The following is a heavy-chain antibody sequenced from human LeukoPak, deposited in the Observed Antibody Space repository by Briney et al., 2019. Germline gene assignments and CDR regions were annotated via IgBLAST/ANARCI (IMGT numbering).Heavy chain of an antibody. V-gene: IGHV4-59*01. CDR1: GGSISSYY. D-gene: IGHD2-8*01. J-gene: IGHJ6*03. CDR3: ARMGVYYYYYYMDV. CDR2: IYYSGST. Sequence: SETLSLTCTVSGGSISSYYWSWIRQPPGKGLEWIGDIYYSGSTNYNPSLKSRVTISVDTSKNQFSLKLSSVAAADTAVYYCARMGVYYYYYYMDVWGKGTTVTVSS.